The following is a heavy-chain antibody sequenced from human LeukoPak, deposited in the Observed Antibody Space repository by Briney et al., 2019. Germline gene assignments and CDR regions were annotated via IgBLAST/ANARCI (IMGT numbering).Heavy chain of an antibody. CDR1: GGSISSSSYY. CDR2: IYYSGST. V-gene: IGHV4-39*07. J-gene: IGHJ5*02. D-gene: IGHD3-3*01. Sequence: SETLSLTCTVSGGSISSSSYYWGWIRQPPGKGLEWIGSIYYSGSTYYNPSLKSRVTISVDTSKNQFSLKLSSVTAADTAVYYCARGDYHYDFWSGYSNWFDPWGQGTLVTVSS. CDR3: ARGDYHYDFWSGYSNWFDP.